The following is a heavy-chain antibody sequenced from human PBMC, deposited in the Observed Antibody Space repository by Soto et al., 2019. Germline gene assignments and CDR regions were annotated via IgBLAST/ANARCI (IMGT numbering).Heavy chain of an antibody. CDR1: GNTFTSYA. Sequence: ASVKVSCKASGNTFTSYAIHWLLQAPGQRLEWMGWINAGNGDTSYSQKFQDRVTITRDTSATTVYVDLSRLRSEDTAVYYCATTCDSGTYYSPACSEYFHHWGQGTLVTVSS. CDR3: ATTCDSGTYYSPACSEYFHH. J-gene: IGHJ1*01. CDR2: INAGNGDT. D-gene: IGHD3-22*01. V-gene: IGHV1-3*01.